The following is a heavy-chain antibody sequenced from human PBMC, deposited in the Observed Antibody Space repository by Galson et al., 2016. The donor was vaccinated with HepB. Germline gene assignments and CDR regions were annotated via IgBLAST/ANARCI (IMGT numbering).Heavy chain of an antibody. J-gene: IGHJ4*02. D-gene: IGHD1-26*01. CDR1: GYILTGYY. CDR2: IDPRSGGT. Sequence: SVKVSCKASGYILTGYYVHWVRQAPGQGLEWMGWIDPRSGGTVYAENFQGRVTMTRDTSINTAYMELSRLRSADTAVYYCARLRRIVTTGSWSSPSYFDYWGQGTLVNVSS. V-gene: IGHV1-2*02. CDR3: ARLRRIVTTGSWSSPSYFDY.